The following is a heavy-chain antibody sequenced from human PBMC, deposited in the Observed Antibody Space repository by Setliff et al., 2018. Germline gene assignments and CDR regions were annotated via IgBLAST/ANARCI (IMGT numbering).Heavy chain of an antibody. V-gene: IGHV5-51*01. CDR3: ARGLVGATYSVYFDY. J-gene: IGHJ4*02. CDR1: GYSFSNFW. CDR2: IYPGDSHT. Sequence: PRESLKISCKGSGYSFSNFWIGWVRQMPGKGLEWMGIIYPGDSHTRYSPSFQGQVTMSADKSINTAYLQWSNLKASDTAIYYCARGLVGATYSVYFDYWGQGALVTVSS. D-gene: IGHD1-26*01.